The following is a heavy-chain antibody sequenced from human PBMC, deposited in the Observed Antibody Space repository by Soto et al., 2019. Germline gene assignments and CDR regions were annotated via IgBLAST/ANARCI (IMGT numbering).Heavy chain of an antibody. J-gene: IGHJ4*02. CDR1: GFDFRGDL. CDR3: VRERWLQPRDY. V-gene: IGHV3-33*01. D-gene: IGHD6-19*01. CDR2: VWYDGSNK. Sequence: QVHLEEAGGGVVQPGGSLRLSCVASGFDFRGDLMHWVRQAPGKGLEWVAYVWYDGSNKMYAASVKGRFTISRDNSKNTLYLQMNSLSDDDTAVYYCVRERWLQPRDYWGQRTLVTVSS.